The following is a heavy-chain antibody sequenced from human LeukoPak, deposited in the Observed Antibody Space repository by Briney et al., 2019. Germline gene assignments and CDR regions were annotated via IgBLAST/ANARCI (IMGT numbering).Heavy chain of an antibody. Sequence: GGSLRLSCAASGFTFSSYGTHWVRQAPGKGLEWVAVISYDGSNKYYADSVKGRFTISRDNSKNTLYLQMNSLRAEDTAVYYCARDRQVGATEVCDYWGQGTLDTVSS. J-gene: IGHJ4*02. D-gene: IGHD1-26*01. CDR3: ARDRQVGATEVCDY. V-gene: IGHV3-30*19. CDR1: GFTFSSYG. CDR2: ISYDGSNK.